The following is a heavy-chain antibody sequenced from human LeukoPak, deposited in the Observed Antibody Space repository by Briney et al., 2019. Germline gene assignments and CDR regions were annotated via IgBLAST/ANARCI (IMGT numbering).Heavy chain of an antibody. D-gene: IGHD3-9*01. J-gene: IGHJ3*02. CDR3: TRDFAWGPFPDDAFDI. CDR2: INPNSGGT. CDR1: GYTFTGYY. V-gene: IGHV1-2*02. Sequence: GASVKVSCKASGYTFTGYYMHWVRQAPGQGLEWMGWINPNSGGTNYAQKFQGRVTMTRDTSISTAYMELSRLRSDDTAVYYCTRDFAWGPFPDDAFDIWGQGTMVTVSS.